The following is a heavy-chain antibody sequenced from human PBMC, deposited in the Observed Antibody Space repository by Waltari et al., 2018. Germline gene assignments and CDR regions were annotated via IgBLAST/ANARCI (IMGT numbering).Heavy chain of an antibody. V-gene: IGHV4-34*01. CDR1: GGSFSGYY. D-gene: IGHD6-13*01. J-gene: IGHJ6*03. CDR2: INHSGST. Sequence: QEQLQQWGAGLLKPSETLSLTCAVYGGSFSGYYWSWIRQPPGKGLEWIGEINHSGSTNYNPSLKSRVTISVDTSKNQFSLKLSSVTAADTAVYYCARLRTTRGIYYMDVWGKGTTVTVSS. CDR3: ARLRTTRGIYYMDV.